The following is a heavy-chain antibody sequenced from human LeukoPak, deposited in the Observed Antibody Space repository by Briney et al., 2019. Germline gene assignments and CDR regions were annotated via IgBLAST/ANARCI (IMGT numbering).Heavy chain of an antibody. CDR2: INHSGST. V-gene: IGHV4-34*01. CDR1: GGPFSGYY. J-gene: IGHJ1*01. Sequence: SETLSLTCAVYGGPFSGYYWSWIRQPPGKGLEWIGEINHSGSTNYNPSLKSRVTISVDTSKNQFSLKLSSVTAADTAVYYRATTGPGIAAAGKDFQHWGQGTLVTVSS. CDR3: ATTGPGIAAAGKDFQH. D-gene: IGHD6-13*01.